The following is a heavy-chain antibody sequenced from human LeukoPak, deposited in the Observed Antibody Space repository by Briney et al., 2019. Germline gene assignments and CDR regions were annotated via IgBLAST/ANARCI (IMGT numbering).Heavy chain of an antibody. Sequence: GGSLRLSCAASEFIFSSYGMHWVRQAPGKGLEWVAFIRYDGSNKYYADSVKGRFTISRDNSKNTLYLQMNSLRGEDTAVYYCASTPVGGNFYYFDYWGQGTLVTVSS. CDR3: ASTPVGGNFYYFDY. CDR1: EFIFSSYG. D-gene: IGHD3-16*01. V-gene: IGHV3-30*02. CDR2: IRYDGSNK. J-gene: IGHJ4*02.